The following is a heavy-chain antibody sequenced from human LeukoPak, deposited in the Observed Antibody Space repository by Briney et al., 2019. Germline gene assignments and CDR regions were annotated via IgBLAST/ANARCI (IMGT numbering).Heavy chain of an antibody. V-gene: IGHV4-59*08. D-gene: IGHD2-15*01. Sequence: SETLSLTCTVSGGSISSYYWSWIRQPPGKGLEWIGYIYYSGSTNYNPSLKSRVTISVDTSKNQFSLKLSSVTAADTAVYYCARVVVAANDAFDIWGQGTMVTVSS. CDR3: ARVVVAANDAFDI. CDR2: IYYSGST. CDR1: GGSISSYY. J-gene: IGHJ3*02.